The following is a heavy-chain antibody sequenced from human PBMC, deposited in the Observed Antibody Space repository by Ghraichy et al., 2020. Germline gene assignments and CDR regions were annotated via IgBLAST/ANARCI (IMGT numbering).Heavy chain of an antibody. V-gene: IGHV1-18*01. CDR1: GYTFTSYG. CDR2: ISAYNGNT. J-gene: IGHJ6*02. CDR3: AWGVTVTTWGGNYYYGMDV. D-gene: IGHD4-11*01. Sequence: ASVKVSCKASGYTFTSYGISWVRQAPGQGLEWMGWISAYNGNTNYAQKLQGRVTMTTDTSTSTAYMELRSLRSDDTAVYYCAWGVTVTTWGGNYYYGMDVWGQGTTVTVSS.